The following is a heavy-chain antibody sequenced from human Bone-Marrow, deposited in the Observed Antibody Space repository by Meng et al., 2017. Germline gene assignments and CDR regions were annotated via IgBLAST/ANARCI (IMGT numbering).Heavy chain of an antibody. J-gene: IGHJ4*02. Sequence: QLQPRESGPGLVKPSETLSLTCTVSGGSISDRSYYWGWIRQPPGKGLEWIGSIYYFGDTFYSPSLRSRVTISVDTSKNQFSLKLSSVTAADTAVFYCARHKGNSYGYLYFDYWGQGILVTVSS. D-gene: IGHD5-18*01. V-gene: IGHV4-39*01. CDR1: GGSISDRSYY. CDR3: ARHKGNSYGYLYFDY. CDR2: IYYFGDT.